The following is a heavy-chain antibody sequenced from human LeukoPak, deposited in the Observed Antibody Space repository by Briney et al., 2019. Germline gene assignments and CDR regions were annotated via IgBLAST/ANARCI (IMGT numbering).Heavy chain of an antibody. Sequence: ASVKVSCKASGYTFTGYYMHWVRQAPGQGLEWMGWISAYNGNTNYAQKLQGRVTVTTDTSTSTAYMELRSLRSDDTAVYYCARAIVGAMSAFDYWGQGTLVTVSS. V-gene: IGHV1-18*04. CDR1: GYTFTGYY. CDR2: ISAYNGNT. D-gene: IGHD1-26*01. CDR3: ARAIVGAMSAFDY. J-gene: IGHJ4*02.